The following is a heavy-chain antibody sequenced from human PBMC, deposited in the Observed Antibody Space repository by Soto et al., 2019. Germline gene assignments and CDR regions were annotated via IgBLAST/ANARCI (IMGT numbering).Heavy chain of an antibody. CDR2: IKGDGSDP. CDR1: GFTLNNYY. CDR3: ARDPVTAD. Sequence: PASGFTLNNYYLSWVRQAPGKGLEWVGNIKGDGSDPHYVDSVKGRFTISRDNAENSIYLQMNSLKAEDTAMYYCARDPVTADWGQGTLVTVSS. J-gene: IGHJ4*02. V-gene: IGHV3-7*03.